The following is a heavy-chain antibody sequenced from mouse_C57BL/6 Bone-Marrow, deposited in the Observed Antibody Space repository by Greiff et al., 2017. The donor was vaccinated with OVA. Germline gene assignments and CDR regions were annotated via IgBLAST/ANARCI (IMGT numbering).Heavy chain of an antibody. CDR1: GYAFSSYW. D-gene: IGHD1-1*01. Sequence: VQLQQSRAELVKPGASVKISCKASGYAFSSYWMNWVKQRPGKGLEWIGQIYPGDGDTNYNGKFKGKATLTADKSSSTAYMQLSSLTSEDSAVYFCARDGYYYGSSYNYWGQGTTLTVSS. CDR2: IYPGDGDT. CDR3: ARDGYYYGSSYNY. J-gene: IGHJ2*01. V-gene: IGHV1-80*01.